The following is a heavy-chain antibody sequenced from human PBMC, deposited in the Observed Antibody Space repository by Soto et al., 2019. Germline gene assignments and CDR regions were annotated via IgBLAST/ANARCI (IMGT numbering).Heavy chain of an antibody. J-gene: IGHJ4*02. Sequence: PSETLSLTCAVYGGSFSGYYWSWIRQPPGKGLEWIGEINHSGSTNYNPSLKSRVTISVDTSKNQFSLKLSSVTAADTAVYYCARVGITFFGVVNLDFWGRGPRDTVS. D-gene: IGHD3-3*01. CDR2: INHSGST. CDR3: ARVGITFFGVVNLDF. V-gene: IGHV4-34*01. CDR1: GGSFSGYY.